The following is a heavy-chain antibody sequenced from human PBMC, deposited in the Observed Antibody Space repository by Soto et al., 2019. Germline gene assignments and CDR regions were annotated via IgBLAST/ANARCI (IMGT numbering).Heavy chain of an antibody. CDR3: ARDWGRGQFLTNKDY. D-gene: IGHD3-9*01. Sequence: QVQLVQSGAEVKKPGASVKVSCKASGYTFTSYGFSWVRQAPGQGLEWMGWISAYNGNTNYAQKLQGRVTMTTDTSTSTAYMELRSLRSDYTAVYYCARDWGRGQFLTNKDYWGQGTLVTVSS. CDR1: GYTFTSYG. V-gene: IGHV1-18*01. J-gene: IGHJ4*02. CDR2: ISAYNGNT.